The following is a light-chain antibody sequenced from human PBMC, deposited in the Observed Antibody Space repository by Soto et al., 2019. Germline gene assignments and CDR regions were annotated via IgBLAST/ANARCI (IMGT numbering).Light chain of an antibody. Sequence: QSALTQPPSASGTPGQRVTISCSGSSSNIGTNTVNWYQQFPGTAPELLIYSNDQRPSGVPDRFSGSKSGTSASLAIGGLQSDDEADYYCAVWDGSLNGWVFGGGTKLTVL. CDR1: SSNIGTNT. CDR3: AVWDGSLNGWV. CDR2: SND. J-gene: IGLJ3*02. V-gene: IGLV1-44*01.